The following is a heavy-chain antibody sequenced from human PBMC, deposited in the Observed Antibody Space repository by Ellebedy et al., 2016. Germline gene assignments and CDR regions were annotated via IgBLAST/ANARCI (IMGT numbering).Heavy chain of an antibody. CDR3: VCSPAASGHTGGSFDY. CDR2: ITWDGGTT. CDR1: GFTFDDYN. D-gene: IGHD2-15*01. Sequence: GESLKISCAASGFTFDDYNMHWVRQGPGKGLEWLSLITWDGGTTYHADSVRDRFTISRDNSKNSLYLQMNSLRSEDTALYYCVCSPAASGHTGGSFDYWGQGTLVTVSS. J-gene: IGHJ4*02. V-gene: IGHV3-43*01.